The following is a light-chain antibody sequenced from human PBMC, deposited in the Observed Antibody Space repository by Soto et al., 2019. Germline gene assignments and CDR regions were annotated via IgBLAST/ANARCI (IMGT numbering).Light chain of an antibody. CDR2: DSS. Sequence: EIVLTQSPGTLSLYPGETATLSCRARQSISGNYLAWYHHKPGQAPRLLIYDSSRRATGIPDRFSGSGSGTDYALTISRLEPEDFAIYSCQQYSGSITFGQGTLLEIE. J-gene: IGKJ5*01. CDR1: QSISGNY. V-gene: IGKV3-20*01. CDR3: QQYSGSIT.